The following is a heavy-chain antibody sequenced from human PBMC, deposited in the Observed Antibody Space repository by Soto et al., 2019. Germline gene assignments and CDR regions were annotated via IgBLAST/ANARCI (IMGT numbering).Heavy chain of an antibody. J-gene: IGHJ2*01. CDR2: ISGGGDAT. D-gene: IGHD3-10*01. CDR1: GFTFSGYA. Sequence: EVQLLDSGGGLVQPGGSLRLSCAASGFTFSGYALTWVRQAPGKGLEWVSAISGGGDATFYADSVKGRFTISGDNSKNTLYLQMNTLRAEDTAVYYCARKVSGSTGRPDLWYFDLWGRCTLVTVSS. CDR3: ARKVSGSTGRPDLWYFDL. V-gene: IGHV3-23*01.